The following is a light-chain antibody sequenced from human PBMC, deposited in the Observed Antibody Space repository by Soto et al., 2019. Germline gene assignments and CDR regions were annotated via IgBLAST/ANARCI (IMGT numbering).Light chain of an antibody. CDR3: QQSSSTPRT. V-gene: IGKV1-39*01. CDR2: AAS. J-gene: IGKJ2*01. CDR1: QNINFY. Sequence: DIQMAQSPSSLSASIGDKITITCRASQNINFYLNRYQHKPGKAPKVLIYAASSLQSEVPSRFNGSGFGTDFTLTISSLQPEDFATYYCQQSSSTPRTFGQGTKLEIK.